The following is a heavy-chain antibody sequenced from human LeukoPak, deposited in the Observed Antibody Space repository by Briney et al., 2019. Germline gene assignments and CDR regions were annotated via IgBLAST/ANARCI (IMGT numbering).Heavy chain of an antibody. V-gene: IGHV1-69*04. Sequence: GASVKVSCKASGGTFSSYAISWVRQAPGQGLEWMGRIIPILGIANYAQKFQGRVTITADKSTSTAYMELSSLRSEDTAVYYCARGGQLWPYYFDYWGQGTLVTVSS. J-gene: IGHJ4*02. CDR1: GGTFSSYA. CDR3: ARGGQLWPYYFDY. D-gene: IGHD5-18*01. CDR2: IIPILGIA.